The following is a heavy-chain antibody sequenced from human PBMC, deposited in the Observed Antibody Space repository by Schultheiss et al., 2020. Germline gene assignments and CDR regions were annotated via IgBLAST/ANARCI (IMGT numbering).Heavy chain of an antibody. CDR3: AGGYDFDGMDV. V-gene: IGHV3-71*01. D-gene: IGHD5-12*01. CDR1: GFTFSDYY. J-gene: IGHJ6*02. CDR2: IRSKAYGGTT. Sequence: GGSLRLSCAASGFTFSDYYMSWVRQAPGKGLEWVGFIRSKAYGGTTEYAASVKGRFTISRDDSKNTLYLQMNSLRAEDTAVYYCAGGYDFDGMDVWGQGTTVTVSS.